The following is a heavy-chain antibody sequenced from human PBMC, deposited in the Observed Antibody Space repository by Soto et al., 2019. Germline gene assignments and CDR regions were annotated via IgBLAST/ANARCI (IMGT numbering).Heavy chain of an antibody. V-gene: IGHV4-34*01. D-gene: IGHD2-15*01. CDR2: INHSGST. Sequence: SETLSLTCAVYGGSFSGYYWSWIRQPPGKGLEWIGEINHSGSTNYNPSLKSRVTISVDTSKNQFSLKLSSVTAADTAVYYCARRNIVVVVAATDYYMDVWGKGTTVTVSS. CDR3: ARRNIVVVVAATDYYMDV. CDR1: GGSFSGYY. J-gene: IGHJ6*03.